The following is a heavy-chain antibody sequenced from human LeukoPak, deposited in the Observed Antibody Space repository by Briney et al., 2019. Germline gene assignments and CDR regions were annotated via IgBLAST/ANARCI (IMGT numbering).Heavy chain of an antibody. J-gene: IGHJ4*02. CDR3: ARVVFTAMVKKIDY. D-gene: IGHD5-18*01. CDR1: GGSISNSAYY. CDR2: IYYTGTT. V-gene: IGHV4-39*07. Sequence: SETLSLNCTVSGGSISNSAYYWGWIRQPPGKGLEWIGSIYYTGTTSYNPSLKSRVTISVDTSKNQFSLKLSSVTAADTAVYYCARVVFTAMVKKIDYWGQGTLVTVSS.